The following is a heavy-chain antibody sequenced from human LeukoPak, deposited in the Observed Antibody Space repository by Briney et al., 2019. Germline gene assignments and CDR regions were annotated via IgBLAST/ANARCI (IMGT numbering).Heavy chain of an antibody. V-gene: IGHV4-34*01. Sequence: SETLSLTCAVYGGSFSGYYWSWIRQPPGKGLEWIGEINHSGSTNYNLSLKSRVTISVDTSKNQSSLKLSSVTAADTAVYYCARDMEWWPHYYYYGMDVWGQGTTVTVSS. CDR1: GGSFSGYY. CDR3: ARDMEWWPHYYYYGMDV. J-gene: IGHJ6*02. D-gene: IGHD3-3*01. CDR2: INHSGST.